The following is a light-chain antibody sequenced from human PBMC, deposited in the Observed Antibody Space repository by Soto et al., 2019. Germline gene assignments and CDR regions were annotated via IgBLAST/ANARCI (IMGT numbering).Light chain of an antibody. CDR1: RSDVGAYNY. J-gene: IGLJ1*01. CDR3: SSFTSRFTFV. V-gene: IGLV2-14*01. CDR2: EVT. Sequence: QSALTQPASVSGSPGQSIAISCTGTRSDVGAYNYVSWYQQHPGKAPKLMISEVTNRPSGVSDRFSGSKSGNTASLTISGLQAEYEADYYSSSFTSRFTFVFGTGTKLTVL.